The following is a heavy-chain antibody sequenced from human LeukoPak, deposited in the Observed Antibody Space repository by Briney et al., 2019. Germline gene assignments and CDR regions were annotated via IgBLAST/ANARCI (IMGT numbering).Heavy chain of an antibody. CDR1: GSTFCSYD. D-gene: IGHD3-3*01. CDR3: ARASEDYDFWSGLRYYYYYMDV. J-gene: IGHJ6*03. Sequence: RASVKVSCKASGSTFCSYDINWVRQATGQGLGWMGWMNPNSGDTGYTPRFQGRVTMTRDTSISTAYMELSSLRSEDTAVYYCARASEDYDFWSGLRYYYYYMDVWGKGTTVTVSS. V-gene: IGHV1-8*02. CDR2: MNPNSGDT.